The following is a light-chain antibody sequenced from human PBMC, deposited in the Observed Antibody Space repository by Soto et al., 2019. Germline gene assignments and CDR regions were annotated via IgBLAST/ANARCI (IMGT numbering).Light chain of an antibody. V-gene: IGKV1-5*03. CDR1: QSISIW. CDR2: KAS. Sequence: DIKMTQSPSTLSASVGDRVTITCRASQSISIWLAWYQQKPGKAPKILIYKASSLESGVPSRFSGSGSGTEFTLTISSLEPEDFAVYYCQQRSNWPLPFGQGTRLEI. J-gene: IGKJ5*01. CDR3: QQRSNWPLP.